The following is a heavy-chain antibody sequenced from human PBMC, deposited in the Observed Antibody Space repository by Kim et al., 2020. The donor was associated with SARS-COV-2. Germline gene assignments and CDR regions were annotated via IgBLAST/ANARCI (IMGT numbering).Heavy chain of an antibody. V-gene: IGHV3-23*01. J-gene: IGHJ4*02. Sequence: DTVQGRFTITRDNSTNTPDLELHSLRAEDTAVYYCAKDGGGSSSYYFDYWGQGTLVTVSS. CDR3: AKDGGGSSSYYFDY. D-gene: IGHD1-26*01.